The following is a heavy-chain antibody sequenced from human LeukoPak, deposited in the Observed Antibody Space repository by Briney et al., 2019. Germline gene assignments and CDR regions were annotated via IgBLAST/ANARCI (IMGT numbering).Heavy chain of an antibody. CDR2: IKPDGSEK. CDR1: GFTFTNYW. V-gene: IGHV3-7*01. Sequence: GGSLRLSCAASGFTFTNYWMTWVRQAPGKGLEWVANIKPDGSEKYYVDSGEGRFTIARDDAENSLYLQMNSLRAEETAVYYCARGGHYHYWGQGTLVSVSS. CDR3: ARGGHYHY. D-gene: IGHD1-26*01. J-gene: IGHJ4*02.